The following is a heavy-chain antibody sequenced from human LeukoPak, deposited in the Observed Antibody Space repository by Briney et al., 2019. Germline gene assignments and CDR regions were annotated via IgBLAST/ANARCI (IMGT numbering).Heavy chain of an antibody. Sequence: GASVKVSCKASGYTFTSYYMHWVRQAPGQGLEWMGIINPSGGSTGYAQKFQGRVTMTRDTSTSTVYMELSSLRSEDTAVYYCARSSNPYGSGPWGQGTLVTVSS. CDR3: ARSSNPYGSGP. J-gene: IGHJ4*02. CDR2: INPSGGST. CDR1: GYTFTSYY. D-gene: IGHD3-10*01. V-gene: IGHV1-46*01.